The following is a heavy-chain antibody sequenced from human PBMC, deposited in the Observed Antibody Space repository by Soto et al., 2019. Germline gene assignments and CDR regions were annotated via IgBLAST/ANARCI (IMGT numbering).Heavy chain of an antibody. CDR3: AKRGGYDYVWKSYRPDS. CDR2: LSGSGGDT. Sequence: GGSLRLSCVASGFTFSSYAMSWVRQAPGKGLEWVSTLSGSGGDTYYADSVNGRFTISRDKSKNTLYLQMDRLRVEDTAVYYCAKRGGYDYVWKSYRPDSWGQGTLVTVSS. CDR1: GFTFSSYA. V-gene: IGHV3-23*01. J-gene: IGHJ4*02. D-gene: IGHD3-16*02.